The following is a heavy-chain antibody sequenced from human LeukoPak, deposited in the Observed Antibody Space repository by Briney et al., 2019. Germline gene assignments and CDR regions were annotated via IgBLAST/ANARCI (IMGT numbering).Heavy chain of an antibody. D-gene: IGHD2-21*02. J-gene: IGHJ4*02. CDR2: IYYSGST. CDR1: GGSISSNSYY. CDR3: AGTYCGGDCYVLYFDY. V-gene: IGHV4-39*07. Sequence: SETLSLTCAVSGGSISSNSYYWGWIRQPPGKGLEWIGSIYYSGSTYYNPSLKRRVTISVDTSKNQFSLKLSSVTAADTAVYYCAGTYCGGDCYVLYFDYWGQGTLVTVSS.